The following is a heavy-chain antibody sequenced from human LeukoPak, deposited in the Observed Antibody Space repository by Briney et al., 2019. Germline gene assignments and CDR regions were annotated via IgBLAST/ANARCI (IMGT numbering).Heavy chain of an antibody. D-gene: IGHD2-8*01. CDR3: ARDGTVLNTNYYYYYMDV. V-gene: IGHV1-8*01. CDR1: GYTFTSYD. J-gene: IGHJ6*03. Sequence: ASVKVSCKASGYTFTSYDINWVRQATGQGLEWMGWMNPNSGNTGYAQKFQGRVTMTRNTSISTAYMELSSLRSDDTAVYYCARDGTVLNTNYYYYYMDVWGKGTTVTVSS. CDR2: MNPNSGNT.